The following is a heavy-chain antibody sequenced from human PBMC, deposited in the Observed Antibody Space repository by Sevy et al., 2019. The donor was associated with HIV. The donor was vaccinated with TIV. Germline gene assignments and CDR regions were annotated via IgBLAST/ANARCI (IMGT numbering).Heavy chain of an antibody. Sequence: GESLKISCKGSGYIFTNYWIGWVRQMPGKGLDWMGIIYPLDSDTRYSPSFQGQVTISADKSISTAYLQWSSLKASDTARYYCARVGGLGRYYYGSGSYSWFDPWGQGTLVTVSS. D-gene: IGHD3-10*01. CDR1: GYIFTNYW. J-gene: IGHJ5*02. CDR3: ARVGGLGRYYYGSGSYSWFDP. CDR2: IYPLDSDT. V-gene: IGHV5-51*01.